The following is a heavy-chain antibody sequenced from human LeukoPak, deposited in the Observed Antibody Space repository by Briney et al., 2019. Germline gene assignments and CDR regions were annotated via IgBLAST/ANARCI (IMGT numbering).Heavy chain of an antibody. CDR2: IYYSGGT. J-gene: IGHJ4*02. V-gene: IGHV4-59*01. CDR1: GGSISSYY. D-gene: IGHD2-8*01. CDR3: ARRIESLYYFDY. Sequence: PSETLSLTCTVSGGSISSYYWSWIRQPPGKGLEWIGYIYYSGGTNYNPSLKSRVTISLDTSKNQFSLKLSSVTAADTAVYYCARRIESLYYFDYWGQGTLVTVSS.